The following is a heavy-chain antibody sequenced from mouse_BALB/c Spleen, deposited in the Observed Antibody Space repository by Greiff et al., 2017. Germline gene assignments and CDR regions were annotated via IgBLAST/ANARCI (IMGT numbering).Heavy chain of an antibody. D-gene: IGHD1-1*01. V-gene: IGHV1-69*01. CDR3: ARRGLRYYAMDY. CDR2: IDTSDSYT. J-gene: IGHJ4*01. Sequence: QVQLKQPGAELVMPGASVKMSCKASGYTFTDYWMHWVKQRPGQGLEWIGAIDTSDSYTSYNQKFKGKATLTVDESSSTAYMQLSSLTSEDSAVYYCARRGLRYYAMDYWGQGTSVTVSS. CDR1: GYTFTDYW.